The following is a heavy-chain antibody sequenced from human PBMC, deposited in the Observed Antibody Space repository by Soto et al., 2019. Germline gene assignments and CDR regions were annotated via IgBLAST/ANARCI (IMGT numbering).Heavy chain of an antibody. J-gene: IGHJ6*04. CDR2: IKSKTDGGTT. Sequence: PGGSLRLSCAASGFTFSSYAMSWVRQAPGKGLEWVGRIKSKTDGGTTDYAAPVKGRFTISRDDSKNTLYLQMNSLKTEDTAVYYCTARIVGATTSYYYYGMDVWGKGITGTVSS. CDR1: GFTFSSYA. D-gene: IGHD1-26*01. CDR3: TARIVGATTSYYYYGMDV. V-gene: IGHV3-15*01.